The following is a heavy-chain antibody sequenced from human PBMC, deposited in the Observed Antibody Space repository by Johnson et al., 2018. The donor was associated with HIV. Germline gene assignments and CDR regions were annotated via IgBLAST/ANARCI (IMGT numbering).Heavy chain of an antibody. Sequence: VQLVESGGGLVQPGGSLRLSCAASGFTVSSNYMSWVRQAPGKGLEWVSVLFSGGSTYYADSVKGRFTISRDNSKNTLYLQMNSLRAEDTAVYNCARDPSREEWLLGAFDIWGQGTMVIVSS. V-gene: IGHV3-66*01. CDR2: LFSGGST. CDR3: ARDPSREEWLLGAFDI. CDR1: GFTVSSNY. J-gene: IGHJ3*02. D-gene: IGHD3-3*01.